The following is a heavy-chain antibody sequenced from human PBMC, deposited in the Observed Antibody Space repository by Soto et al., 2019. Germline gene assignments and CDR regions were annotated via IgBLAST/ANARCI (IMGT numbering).Heavy chain of an antibody. CDR1: GGSISSGGYY. D-gene: IGHD3-10*01. CDR2: IYYSGST. CDR3: ASDYYGSGSYGSYYYGMDV. Sequence: PSETLSLTCTVSGGSISSGGYYWSWIRQHPGKGLEWIGYIYYSGSTYYNPSLKSRVTISVDTSKNQFSLKLSSVTAADTAVYYCASDYYGSGSYGSYYYGMDVWGQGTTVTVSS. V-gene: IGHV4-31*03. J-gene: IGHJ6*02.